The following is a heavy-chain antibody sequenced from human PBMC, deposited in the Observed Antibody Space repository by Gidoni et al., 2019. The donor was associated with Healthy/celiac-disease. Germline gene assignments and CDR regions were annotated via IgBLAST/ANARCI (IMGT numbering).Heavy chain of an antibody. Sequence: EVQLVETGGGWLQPGGSLRLSCAASGFTVSSNYMSWVRQAPGKGLEWVSVIYSGGSTYYADSVKGRFTISRDNSKNTLYLQMNSLRAEDTAVYYCASLYSSTDFDYWGQGTLVTVSS. V-gene: IGHV3-53*02. CDR1: GFTVSSNY. J-gene: IGHJ4*02. CDR2: IYSGGST. D-gene: IGHD6-13*01. CDR3: ASLYSSTDFDY.